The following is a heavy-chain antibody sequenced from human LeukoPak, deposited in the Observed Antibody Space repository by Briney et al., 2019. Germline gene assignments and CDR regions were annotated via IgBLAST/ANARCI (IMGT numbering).Heavy chain of an antibody. Sequence: SETLSLTCAVYGGSFSGYYWSWIRQPPGKGLEWIGEINHSGSTNYNPSLKSRVTISVDTSKNQFSLKLSSVTAADTAVYYCARQRGYYYGSGTPRAAFDIWGQGTMVTVSS. CDR2: INHSGST. V-gene: IGHV4-34*01. CDR3: ARQRGYYYGSGTPRAAFDI. D-gene: IGHD3-10*01. J-gene: IGHJ3*02. CDR1: GGSFSGYY.